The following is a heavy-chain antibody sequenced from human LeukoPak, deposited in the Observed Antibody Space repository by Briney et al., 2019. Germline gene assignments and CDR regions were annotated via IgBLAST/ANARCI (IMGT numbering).Heavy chain of an antibody. CDR1: GFTFSSYA. CDR2: ISYDGSNK. D-gene: IGHD2-15*01. Sequence: GGSLRLSCAASGFTFSSYAMHWVRQAPGKGLEWVAVISYDGSNKYYADSVKGRFTISRDNSKNTLYLQMNSLRAGDTAVYYCARLGSAFDYWGQGTLVTVSS. CDR3: ARLGSAFDY. V-gene: IGHV3-30-3*01. J-gene: IGHJ4*02.